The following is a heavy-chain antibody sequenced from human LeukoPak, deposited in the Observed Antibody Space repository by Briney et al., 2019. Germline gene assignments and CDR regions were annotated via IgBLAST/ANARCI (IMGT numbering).Heavy chain of an antibody. V-gene: IGHV3-23*01. D-gene: IGHD4-17*01. CDR3: ARDYADYVGYFFFDY. CDR1: GFTFINYA. CDR2: ISGGGETT. J-gene: IGHJ4*02. Sequence: PGGSLRFSCAASGFTFINYAMNWVRQAPGKGLEWVSSISGGGETTYYADSAKGRFTISRDNSQNTLYLQMNSLRAEDTAVYYCARDYADYVGYFFFDYWGQGTLVTVSS.